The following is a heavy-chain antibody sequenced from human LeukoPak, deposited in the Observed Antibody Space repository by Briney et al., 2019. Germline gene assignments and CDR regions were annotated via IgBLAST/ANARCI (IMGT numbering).Heavy chain of an antibody. V-gene: IGHV4-30-4*08. CDR1: GGSISSGAYS. J-gene: IGHJ4*02. Sequence: SETLSLTCTVSGGSISSGAYSWSWIRQPTGKGLEWIGYIYYSGSTYYNPSLKSRVTISVDTSKNQFSLKLSSVTAADTAVYYCARGAFNAYYDFWSGYYDYWGQGTLVTVSS. CDR3: ARGAFNAYYDFWSGYYDY. CDR2: IYYSGST. D-gene: IGHD3-3*01.